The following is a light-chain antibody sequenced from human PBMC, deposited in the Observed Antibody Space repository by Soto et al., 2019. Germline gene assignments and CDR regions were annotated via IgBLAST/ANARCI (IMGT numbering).Light chain of an antibody. CDR2: GAS. CDR3: QQYNNWWT. V-gene: IGKV3-15*01. Sequence: EIVMTQSPATLSVSPGERATLSCRASQSVSNNLAWYQKNPGQAPRLLIYGASTRATGIPARFSGSGSGTEFTLTISSLQSEDFAVYYCQQYNNWWTFGQGTKVEIK. CDR1: QSVSNN. J-gene: IGKJ1*01.